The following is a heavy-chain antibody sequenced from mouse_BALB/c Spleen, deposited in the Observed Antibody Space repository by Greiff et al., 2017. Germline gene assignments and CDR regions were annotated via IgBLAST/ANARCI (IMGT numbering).Heavy chain of an antibody. V-gene: IGHV5-2*01. Sequence: DVKLQESGGGLVQPGESLKLSCESNEYEFPSHDMSWVRKTPEKRLELVAAINSDGGSTYYPDTMERRFIISRDNTKKTLYLQMSSLRSEDTALYYCARQLGSSYGYAMDYWGQGTSVTVSS. J-gene: IGHJ4*01. D-gene: IGHD1-1*01. CDR3: ARQLGSSYGYAMDY. CDR2: INSDGGST. CDR1: EYEFPSHD.